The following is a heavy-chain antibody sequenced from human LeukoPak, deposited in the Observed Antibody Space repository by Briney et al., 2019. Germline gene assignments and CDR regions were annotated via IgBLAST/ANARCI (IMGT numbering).Heavy chain of an antibody. CDR3: ARHPNYYGSGSRNWFDP. CDR2: MYYSGST. D-gene: IGHD3-10*01. CDR1: GGSITSRYDY. J-gene: IGHJ5*02. Sequence: SETLSLTCTVSGGSITSRYDYWGWIRQPPGTGLEWIGSMYYSGSTHYNPSLESRVTISVDTSKNQFSLKLTSVTAADTAVYYCARHPNYYGSGSRNWFDPWGQGTLVAVSS. V-gene: IGHV4-39*01.